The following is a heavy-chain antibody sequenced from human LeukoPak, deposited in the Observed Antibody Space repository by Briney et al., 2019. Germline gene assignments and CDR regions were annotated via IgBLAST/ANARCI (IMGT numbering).Heavy chain of an antibody. V-gene: IGHV3-20*04. J-gene: IGHJ6*03. Sequence: GGSLRLSCAASGFTFDDYGMSWVRQAPGNGLEWVSGINWNGGSTGYADSVKGRFTISRDNAKNSLYLQMNSLRAEDTALYYCAQGGSGWDYYYYYMDVWGKGTTVTVSS. D-gene: IGHD6-19*01. CDR1: GFTFDDYG. CDR2: INWNGGST. CDR3: AQGGSGWDYYYYYMDV.